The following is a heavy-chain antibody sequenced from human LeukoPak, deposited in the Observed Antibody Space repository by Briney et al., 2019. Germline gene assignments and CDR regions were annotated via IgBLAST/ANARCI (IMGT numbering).Heavy chain of an antibody. D-gene: IGHD6-13*01. CDR1: GYTFTSYG. Sequence: ASVKVSCKASGYTFTSYGISWVRQAPGQRLEWMGWINAGNGNTKYSQKFQGRVTITRDTSASTAYMELSSLRSEDTAVYYCARDQTSSSWYSDGMDVWGQGTTVTVSS. CDR3: ARDQTSSSWYSDGMDV. V-gene: IGHV1-3*01. J-gene: IGHJ6*02. CDR2: INAGNGNT.